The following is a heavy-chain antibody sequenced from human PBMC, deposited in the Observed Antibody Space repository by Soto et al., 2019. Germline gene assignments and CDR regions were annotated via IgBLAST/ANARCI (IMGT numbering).Heavy chain of an antibody. V-gene: IGHV2-5*02. CDR1: GFSLSTSGVG. CDR3: AHLTYYYDSSGYYSRAEYFQH. D-gene: IGHD3-22*01. Sequence: QITLKESGPTLVKPTQTLTLTCTFSGFSLSTSGVGVGWIRQPPGKALEWLALIYWDDDKRYSPSLKSRLTHTQDPPKNQVGPTMTNMDPVDTATYYCAHLTYYYDSSGYYSRAEYFQHWGQGTLVTVSS. CDR2: IYWDDDK. J-gene: IGHJ1*01.